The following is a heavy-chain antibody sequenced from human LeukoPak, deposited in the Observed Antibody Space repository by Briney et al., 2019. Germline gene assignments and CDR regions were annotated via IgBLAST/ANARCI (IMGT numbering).Heavy chain of an antibody. J-gene: IGHJ5*02. CDR1: GYTFTSYD. Sequence: ASVKVSCKASGYTFTSYDINWVRQATGQGLEWMGWINPNSGGTNYAQKFQGRVTMTRDTSISTAYMELSRLRSDDTAVYYCARLGNGDYHPWGQGTLVTVSS. CDR2: INPNSGGT. CDR3: ARLGNGDYHP. V-gene: IGHV1-2*02. D-gene: IGHD4-17*01.